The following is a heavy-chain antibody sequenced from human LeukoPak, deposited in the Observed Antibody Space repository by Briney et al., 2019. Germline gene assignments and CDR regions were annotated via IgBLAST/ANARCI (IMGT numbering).Heavy chain of an antibody. D-gene: IGHD1-26*01. J-gene: IGHJ4*02. CDR1: GGSISSYY. CDR2: IYTSGST. V-gene: IGHV4-4*07. Sequence: SETLSLTCTVSGGSISSYYWSWIRQPAGKGLEWIGRIYTSGSTNYNPSLKSRVSMSVDTSKNQFSLKLSSVTAADTAVYYCARVLRWELPPDYWGQGTLVTVSS. CDR3: ARVLRWELPPDY.